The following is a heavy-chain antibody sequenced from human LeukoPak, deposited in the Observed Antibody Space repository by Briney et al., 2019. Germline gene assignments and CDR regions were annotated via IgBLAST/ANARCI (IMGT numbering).Heavy chain of an antibody. D-gene: IGHD6-19*01. J-gene: IGHJ4*02. CDR1: GFTFSSYA. CDR3: ARGREQWLVRFDY. CDR2: ISYDGSNK. V-gene: IGHV3-30*04. Sequence: PGGSLRLSCAASGFTFSSYAMHWVRQAPGKGLEWVAVISYDGSNKYYADSVKGRFTISRDNSKNALYLQMNSLRAEDTAVYYCARGREQWLVRFDYWGQGTLVTVSS.